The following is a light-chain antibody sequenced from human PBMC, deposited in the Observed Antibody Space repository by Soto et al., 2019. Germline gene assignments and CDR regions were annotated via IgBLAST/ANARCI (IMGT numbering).Light chain of an antibody. CDR3: QQYYSTPRT. CDR2: WAS. Sequence: DIVMTQPPDSLAVSLGERATINCKSSQSVLYSSNNKNYLAWYQQKPGQPPKLLIYWASTREFGVPDRFSGSGSGTDFTLTISSLQAEDVAVYYCQQYYSTPRTFGQGTKVDIK. J-gene: IGKJ1*01. V-gene: IGKV4-1*01. CDR1: QSVLYSSNNKNY.